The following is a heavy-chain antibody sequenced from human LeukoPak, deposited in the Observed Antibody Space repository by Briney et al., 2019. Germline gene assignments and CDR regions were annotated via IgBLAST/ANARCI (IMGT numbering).Heavy chain of an antibody. CDR3: ARARYSSGWTGYYYYYMDV. V-gene: IGHV4-34*01. J-gene: IGHJ6*03. CDR2: INHSGST. CDR1: GGSFSGYY. Sequence: SETLSLTCAVYGGSFSGYYWSWIRQPPGKGLEWIGEINHSGSTNYNPSLKSRVTISVDTSKNQFSLKLSSVTAADTAVYYCARARYSSGWTGYYYYYMDVWGKGTTVTISS. D-gene: IGHD6-19*01.